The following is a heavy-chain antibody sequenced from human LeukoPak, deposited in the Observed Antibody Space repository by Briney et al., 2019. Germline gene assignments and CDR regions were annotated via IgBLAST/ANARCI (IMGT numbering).Heavy chain of an antibody. CDR3: ARDHYYDILTGPEWFDP. CDR1: GYTFTGYY. D-gene: IGHD3-9*01. J-gene: IGHJ5*02. CDR2: ISAYNGNT. V-gene: IGHV1-18*04. Sequence: ASVKVSCKTSGYTFTGYYMHWVRQAPGQGLEWMGWISAYNGNTNYAQKLQGRVTMTTDTSTSTAYMELRSLRSDDTAVYYCARDHYYDILTGPEWFDPWGQGTLVTVSS.